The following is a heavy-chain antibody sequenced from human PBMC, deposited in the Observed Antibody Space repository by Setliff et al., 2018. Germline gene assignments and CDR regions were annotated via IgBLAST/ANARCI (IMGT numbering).Heavy chain of an antibody. D-gene: IGHD2-8*01. Sequence: ASVKVSCKTSGYTFTNYGITWVRQVPGQGLEWMGWINNYSFKTNYPQKFLGRVTVTTDTSTGTAYMELGSLTSDDTAIYYCLRLVRYCTTIACHRTLGEEVWGQGTLVTVSS. CDR3: LRLVRYCTTIACHRTLGEEV. CDR2: INNYSFKT. J-gene: IGHJ4*02. CDR1: GYTFTNYG. V-gene: IGHV1-18*01.